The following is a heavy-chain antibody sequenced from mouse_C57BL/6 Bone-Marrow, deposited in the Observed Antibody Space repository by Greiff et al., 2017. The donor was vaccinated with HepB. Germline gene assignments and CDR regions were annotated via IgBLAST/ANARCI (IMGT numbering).Heavy chain of an antibody. Sequence: EVKLVESGEGLVKPGGSLKLSCAASGFTFSSYAMSWVRQTPEKRLEWVAYISSGGDYIYYADTVKGRFTISRDNARNTLYLQMSSLKSEDTAMYYCTREGIYYYGSFYWGQGTSVTVSS. CDR3: TREGIYYYGSFY. V-gene: IGHV5-9-1*02. CDR1: GFTFSSYA. J-gene: IGHJ4*01. CDR2: ISSGGDYI. D-gene: IGHD1-1*01.